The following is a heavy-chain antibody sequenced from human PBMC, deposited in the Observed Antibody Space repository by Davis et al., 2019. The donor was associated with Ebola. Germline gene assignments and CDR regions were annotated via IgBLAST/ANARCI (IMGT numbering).Heavy chain of an antibody. CDR3: AHIRWAADGNWFDP. CDR2: IYWDDDK. CDR1: GFSLSTSGVG. Sequence: SGHTLVKPTQTLTLTCTFSGFSLSTSGVGVGWIRQPPGKALEWLALIYWDDDKRYSPSLKSRLTITKDTSKNQVVLTMTNMDPVDTATYYCAHIRWAADGNWFDPWGQGTLVTVSS. V-gene: IGHV2-5*02. J-gene: IGHJ5*02. D-gene: IGHD6-13*01.